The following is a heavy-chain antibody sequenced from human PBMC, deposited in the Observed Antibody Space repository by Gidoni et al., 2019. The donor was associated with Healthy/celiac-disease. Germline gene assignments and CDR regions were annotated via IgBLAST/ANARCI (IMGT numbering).Heavy chain of an antibody. J-gene: IGHJ3*02. Sequence: QLQLQESGPGLVKPSETLSLTCTVSGGSISSSSYYWGWIRQPPGKGLEWIGSIYYSGSTYYNPSLKSRVTISVDTSKNQFSLKLSSVTAADTAVYYCARFIWFGEPDAFDIWGQGTMVTVSS. CDR2: IYYSGST. D-gene: IGHD3-10*01. CDR3: ARFIWFGEPDAFDI. CDR1: GGSISSSSYY. V-gene: IGHV4-39*01.